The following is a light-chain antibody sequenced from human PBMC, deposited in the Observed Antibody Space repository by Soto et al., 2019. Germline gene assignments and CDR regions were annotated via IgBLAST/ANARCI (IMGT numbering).Light chain of an antibody. J-gene: IGKJ1*01. V-gene: IGKV3-20*01. CDR2: GAS. CDR3: QQYGTSPT. CDR1: QSVGNSY. Sequence: ENVLTQSPGTLSLSPGERAALSCRASQSVGNSYLAWYQQRPGQAPRLLIYGASSRATGIPDRFTGSGSGTDFPLTISRLEPEDFAVYYCQQYGTSPTFGQGTKVEIK.